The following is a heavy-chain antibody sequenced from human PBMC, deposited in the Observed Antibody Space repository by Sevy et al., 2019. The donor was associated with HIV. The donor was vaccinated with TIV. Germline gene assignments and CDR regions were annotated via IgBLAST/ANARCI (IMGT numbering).Heavy chain of an antibody. Sequence: ASVKVSCKASGYTFTDYYIHWVRQAPGQGLEWMGWITPKSGGTNYAQKFHGRVTMTRDTSISTAYMELSRLRSDDTAVYYCARVVEPAGIDPYYYGVDVWGPGATVTVSS. J-gene: IGHJ6*02. CDR2: ITPKSGGT. V-gene: IGHV1-2*02. D-gene: IGHD2-2*02. CDR3: ARVVEPAGIDPYYYGVDV. CDR1: GYTFTDYY.